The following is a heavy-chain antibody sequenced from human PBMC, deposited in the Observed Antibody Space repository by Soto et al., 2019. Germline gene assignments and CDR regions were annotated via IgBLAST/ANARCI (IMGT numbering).Heavy chain of an antibody. D-gene: IGHD1-26*01. V-gene: IGHV3-23*01. Sequence: GGSLRLSCAASGFTFSSYAMTWVRQAPGKGLEWVSGISFGGETTYYADSVRGRFTISRDNSKNTLYVQMKSLRAEDTAVYYCARFLGWLPEGYYLYHALDVWGQGTTVTVSS. CDR1: GFTFSSYA. J-gene: IGHJ6*02. CDR3: ARFLGWLPEGYYLYHALDV. CDR2: ISFGGETT.